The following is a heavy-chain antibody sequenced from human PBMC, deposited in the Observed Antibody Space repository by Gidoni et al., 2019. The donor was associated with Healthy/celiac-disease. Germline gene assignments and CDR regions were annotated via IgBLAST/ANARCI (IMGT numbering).Heavy chain of an antibody. Sequence: QVQLVESGGGVVQPGRSLRLSCAASGFTFSSYGMHWVRQAQGKGLEWVAVISYDGSNKYYADSVKGRFTISRDNSKNTLYLQMNSLRAEDTAVYYCAKEGYSSSFDYWGQGTLVTVSS. CDR2: ISYDGSNK. J-gene: IGHJ4*02. D-gene: IGHD6-13*01. CDR3: AKEGYSSSFDY. V-gene: IGHV3-30*18. CDR1: GFTFSSYG.